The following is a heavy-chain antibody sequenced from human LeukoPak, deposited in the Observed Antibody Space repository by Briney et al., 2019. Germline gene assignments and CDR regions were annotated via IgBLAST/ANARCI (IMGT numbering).Heavy chain of an antibody. V-gene: IGHV4-31*03. Sequence: SETLSLTCTVSGGSIRSGGYYWNWIRQHPGKGLEWIGYIHYSGSTDYNPSLKSRVTISVDTSKNQFSLKLSSVTAADTAVYYCARGRGTGLYYYYGMDVWGQGTTVTVSS. J-gene: IGHJ6*02. D-gene: IGHD2-8*02. CDR2: IHYSGST. CDR1: GGSIRSGGYY. CDR3: ARGRGTGLYYYYGMDV.